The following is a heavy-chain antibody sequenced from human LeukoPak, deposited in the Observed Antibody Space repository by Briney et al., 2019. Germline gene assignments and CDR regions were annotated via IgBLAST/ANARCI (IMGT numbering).Heavy chain of an antibody. CDR1: GGSISSYY. CDR2: IYYSGST. CDR3: ARERIDAFDI. J-gene: IGHJ3*02. V-gene: IGHV4-59*01. Sequence: SETLSPTCTVSGGSISSYYWSWIRQPPGKGLEWIGYIYYSGSTNYNPSLKSRVTISVDTSKNQFSLKLSSVTAADTAVYYCARERIDAFDIWGQGTMVTVSS.